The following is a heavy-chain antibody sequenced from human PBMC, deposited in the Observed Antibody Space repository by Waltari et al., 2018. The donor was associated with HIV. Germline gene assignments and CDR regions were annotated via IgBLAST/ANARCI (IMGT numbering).Heavy chain of an antibody. CDR1: GGSISSYY. D-gene: IGHD3-3*01. V-gene: IGHV4-59*01. CDR3: ARDMGYYDPLGYGMDV. Sequence: QVQLQESGPGLVKPSETLSLTCTVSGGSISSYYWSWIRQPPGKGLEWIGYIYYSGSTNFMPSLKSRVTISVDPSKNQFSLKLSSVTAADTAVYYFARDMGYYDPLGYGMDVWGQGTTVTVFS. CDR2: IYYSGST. J-gene: IGHJ6*02.